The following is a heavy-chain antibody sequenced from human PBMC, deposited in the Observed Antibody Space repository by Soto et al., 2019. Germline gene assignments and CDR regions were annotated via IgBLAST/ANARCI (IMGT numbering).Heavy chain of an antibody. CDR2: ISYDGRNK. CDR3: ARDRGSSGWYDAFDI. V-gene: IGHV3-30*03. J-gene: IGHJ3*02. CDR1: GFTFSSYG. Sequence: QVQLVESGGGVVQPGRSLRLSCAASGFTFSSYGMHWVRQAPGKGLEWVAVISYDGRNKYYADSVKGRFTISRDNSKNTLNLQMNSLRAEDTAVYYCARDRGSSGWYDAFDIWGQGTMATVSS. D-gene: IGHD6-19*01.